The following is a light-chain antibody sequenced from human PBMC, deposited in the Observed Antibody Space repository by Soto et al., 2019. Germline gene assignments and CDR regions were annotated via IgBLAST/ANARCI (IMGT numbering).Light chain of an antibody. V-gene: IGKV3-15*01. J-gene: IGKJ3*01. CDR1: QSVSSY. CDR3: QQYNNWPVT. Sequence: EIVMTQSPATLSVSPGERATLSCRASQSVSSYLAWYQQKPGQAPRLLIYDASTRATGIPVRFSGSGSGTEFTLTISSLQSEDFGVYYCQQYNNWPVTFGPGTKVDIK. CDR2: DAS.